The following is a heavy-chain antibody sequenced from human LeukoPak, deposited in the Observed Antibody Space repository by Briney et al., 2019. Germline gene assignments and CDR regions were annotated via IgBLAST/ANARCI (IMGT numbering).Heavy chain of an antibody. CDR1: GGPFSGYY. Sequence: SETLSLTCAVYGGPFSGYYWSWIRQPPGKGLEWIGEINHSGSTNYNPSLKSRVTISVDTSKNQFSLKLSSVTAADTAVYYCARGPRERWFGPWGQGTLVTVSS. CDR2: INHSGST. J-gene: IGHJ5*02. D-gene: IGHD1-1*01. V-gene: IGHV4-34*01. CDR3: ARGPRERWFGP.